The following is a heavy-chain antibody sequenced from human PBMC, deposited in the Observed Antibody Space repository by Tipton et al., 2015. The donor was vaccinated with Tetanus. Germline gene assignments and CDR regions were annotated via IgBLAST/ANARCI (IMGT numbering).Heavy chain of an antibody. Sequence: SLRLSCSATGFSFSTHGMNWVRQAPGKGPEWIAYISRSSTMIFYTDSVKGRFTISRDNAKNSLYLQMTSLRPEDTAVYYCASFRPFADAFDVWGQGTRVIVSS. J-gene: IGHJ3*01. D-gene: IGHD3-10*01. CDR1: GFSFSTHG. CDR3: ASFRPFADAFDV. CDR2: ISRSSTMI. V-gene: IGHV3-48*01.